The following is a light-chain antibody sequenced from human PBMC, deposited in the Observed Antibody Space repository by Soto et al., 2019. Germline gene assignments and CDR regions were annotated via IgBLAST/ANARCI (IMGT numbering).Light chain of an antibody. CDR2: AAS. Sequence: DIQMTQSPSTLSSSVGDRVTITCRASQSASSYLDWYQQKPGKAPKLLIYAASSLESGVPSRFSGSGSGTDFTLTISSLQPEDFGTYYCQQYNSYSRTFGQGTKVDIK. J-gene: IGKJ1*01. V-gene: IGKV1-5*03. CDR1: QSASSY. CDR3: QQYNSYSRT.